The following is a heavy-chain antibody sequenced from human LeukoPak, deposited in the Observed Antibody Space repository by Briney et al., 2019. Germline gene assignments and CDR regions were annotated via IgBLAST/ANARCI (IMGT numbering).Heavy chain of an antibody. CDR2: TNPNSGNT. V-gene: IGHV1-8*02. J-gene: IGHJ4*02. CDR1: GYTFTSYG. CDR3: ARSGHGGIDY. D-gene: IGHD4-23*01. Sequence: GASVKVSCKASGYTFTSYGINWVRQATGQGLEWMGWTNPNSGNTGYAQKFQGRVTMTRNTSISTAYMELSSLRSDDTAVYYCARSGHGGIDYWGQGTLVTVSS.